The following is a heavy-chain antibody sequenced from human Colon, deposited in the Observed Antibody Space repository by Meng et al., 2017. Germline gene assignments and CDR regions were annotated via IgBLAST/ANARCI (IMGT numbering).Heavy chain of an antibody. CDR1: GGSISSGDYY. Sequence: QVPLQESGPRLVKHSQTLSLPCTVSGGSISSGDYYWSWSRQPPGKGLEWIVYFYFSGNTYYNPSLKSRVSISVDTSKNRFSLNLSSVTAADTAVYYCARYFYDSRGVTWFDPWGQGTLVTVSS. J-gene: IGHJ5*02. D-gene: IGHD3-22*01. CDR2: FYFSGNT. CDR3: ARYFYDSRGVTWFDP. V-gene: IGHV4-30-4*01.